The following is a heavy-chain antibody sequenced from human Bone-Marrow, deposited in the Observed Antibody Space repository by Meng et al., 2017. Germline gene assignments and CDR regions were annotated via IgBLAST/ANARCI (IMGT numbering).Heavy chain of an antibody. Sequence: SVKVSCKASGYTFSSYAISWVRQAPGQGLEWMGGIIPIFGIANYAQKFQGRVTITTDESTSTAYMELSSLRSEDTAVYYCARGPAPTKNSWNGFGFDYWGQGTLVTVSS. CDR2: IIPIFGIA. V-gene: IGHV1-69*05. D-gene: IGHD1-1*01. CDR1: GYTFSSYA. CDR3: ARGPAPTKNSWNGFGFDY. J-gene: IGHJ4*02.